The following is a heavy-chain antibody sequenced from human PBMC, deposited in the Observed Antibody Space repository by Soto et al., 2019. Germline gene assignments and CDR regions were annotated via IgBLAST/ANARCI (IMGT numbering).Heavy chain of an antibody. Sequence: EVQLLESGGGLVQPGGSLRLSCAASGFTFGSYAMTWGRQAPGKGLEWVASITNSGDRTEYAFFVEGRFTISRDGSNSMLYLQMNALEAGDTAFSYCAKETSSDWGYMDVWGRGTTVPVSS. D-gene: IGHD3-22*01. V-gene: IGHV3-23*01. CDR2: ITNSGDRT. CDR3: AKETSSDWGYMDV. CDR1: GFTFGSYA. J-gene: IGHJ6*03.